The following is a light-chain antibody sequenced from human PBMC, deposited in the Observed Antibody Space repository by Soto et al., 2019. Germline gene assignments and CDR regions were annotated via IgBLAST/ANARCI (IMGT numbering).Light chain of an antibody. Sequence: IVLTQSPGTLSLSPGERATVSCRASQTGSNSYLAWYQQKSGQAPRLLIYGVSTRATGTPDRFSGSGSGTEFTLTIRRLEPEDFAVYFCQHYVYPQWTFGPGTKVDIK. V-gene: IGKV3-20*01. CDR2: GVS. CDR1: QTGSNSY. J-gene: IGKJ1*01. CDR3: QHYVYPQWT.